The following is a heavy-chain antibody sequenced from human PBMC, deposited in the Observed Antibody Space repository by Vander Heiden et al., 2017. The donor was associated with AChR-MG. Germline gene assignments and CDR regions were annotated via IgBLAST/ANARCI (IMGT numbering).Heavy chain of an antibody. CDR2: INHSGST. V-gene: IGHV4-34*01. D-gene: IGHD2-2*01. Sequence: QVQLQQSGAGLLKPSETLSLTCAVYGGSFSGYYLSWLRQPPGKGLEWIGEINHSGSTNYNPSLKSRVTISVDTSKNQFSLKLSSVTAADTAVYYCATGGARYCSSTSCYHYYYYGMDVWGQGTTVTVSS. J-gene: IGHJ6*02. CDR3: ATGGARYCSSTSCYHYYYYGMDV. CDR1: GGSFSGYY.